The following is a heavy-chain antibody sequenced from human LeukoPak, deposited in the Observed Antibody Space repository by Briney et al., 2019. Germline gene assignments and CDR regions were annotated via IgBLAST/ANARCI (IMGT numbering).Heavy chain of an antibody. CDR1: GFTFSSYA. V-gene: IGHV3-30*04. Sequence: PGRSLTLSCAASGFTFSSYAMHWVRPAPGKGGEWVAVISYDGSNKFYADSVKGRFTFSRDNSKNTLYLQMNSLRAEETAVYYCARGTVTSRTWYFDLWGRGTLVTVSS. CDR2: ISYDGSNK. D-gene: IGHD4-17*01. CDR3: ARGTVTSRTWYFDL. J-gene: IGHJ2*01.